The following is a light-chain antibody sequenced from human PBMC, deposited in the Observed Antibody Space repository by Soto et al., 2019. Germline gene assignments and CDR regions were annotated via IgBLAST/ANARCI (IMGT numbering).Light chain of an antibody. CDR3: AAWDDSLSGPV. CDR2: KND. Sequence: QSVLTQPPSASGTPGQRVTISSSGSSSNIGSNYVYWYQQLPGTAPKLLIYKNDQRPSGVPDRFSGSKSGTSASLAISGLRSEDEGDYYCAAWDDSLSGPVFGGGTKVTVL. V-gene: IGLV1-47*01. CDR1: SSNIGSNY. J-gene: IGLJ2*01.